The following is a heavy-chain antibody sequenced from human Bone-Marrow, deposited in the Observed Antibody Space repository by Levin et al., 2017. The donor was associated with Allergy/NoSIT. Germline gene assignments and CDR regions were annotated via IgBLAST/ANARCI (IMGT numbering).Heavy chain of an antibody. CDR1: GFTFRGCG. J-gene: IGHJ4*02. V-gene: IGHV3-30*18. Sequence: GESLKISCAASGFTFRGCGMHWVRQAPGKGLEWVAVISYDGSNMYYADSVKGRFTISRDNSRDTIYLQMNSLRPEDTAVYYCAKDYSSGWYYFDYWGQGTLVTVSS. CDR2: ISYDGSNM. CDR3: AKDYSSGWYYFDY. D-gene: IGHD6-19*01.